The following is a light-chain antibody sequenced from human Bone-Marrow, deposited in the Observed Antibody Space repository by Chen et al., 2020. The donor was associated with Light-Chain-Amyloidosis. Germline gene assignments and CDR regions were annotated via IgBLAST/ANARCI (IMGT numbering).Light chain of an antibody. CDR2: KVS. J-gene: IGKJ4*01. Sequence: DVVMTQSPLSLPVTLGQPASISCRSSQSLVNSDGNTYLNWFQQRPGQSPRRLIYKVSNRDSGVPDRFSGSGSGTDFTLTISRVEAEDVGVYYCLQAIHWPPTFGGGSKVEIK. CDR3: LQAIHWPPT. CDR1: QSLVNSDGNTY. V-gene: IGKV2-30*01.